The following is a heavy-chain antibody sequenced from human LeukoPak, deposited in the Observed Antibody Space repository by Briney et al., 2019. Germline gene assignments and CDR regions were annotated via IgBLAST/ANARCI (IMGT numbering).Heavy chain of an antibody. J-gene: IGHJ4*02. CDR3: ASHYYDSSGYSYYFDY. V-gene: IGHV3-30-3*01. Sequence: GRSLRLSCAASGFTFSSYAMHWVRQAPGKGLEWVAVISYDGSNKYYADSVKGRFTISRDNSKNTLYLQMNSLRAEDTAVYYCASHYYDSSGYSYYFDYWGQGTLVTVSS. CDR1: GFTFSSYA. D-gene: IGHD3-22*01. CDR2: ISYDGSNK.